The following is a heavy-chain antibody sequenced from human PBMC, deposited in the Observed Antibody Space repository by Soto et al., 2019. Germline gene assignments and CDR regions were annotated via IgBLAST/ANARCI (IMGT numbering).Heavy chain of an antibody. CDR3: ARGTAYYDILTGYYYGMDV. Sequence: SETLSLTCTVSGGSISSYYWSWIRQPPGKGLEWIGYIYYSGSTNYNPSLKSRVTISVDTSKNPFSLKLSSVTAADTAVNYCARGTAYYDILTGYYYGMDVWGQGTTVTVSS. CDR1: GGSISSYY. D-gene: IGHD3-9*01. J-gene: IGHJ6*02. V-gene: IGHV4-59*01. CDR2: IYYSGST.